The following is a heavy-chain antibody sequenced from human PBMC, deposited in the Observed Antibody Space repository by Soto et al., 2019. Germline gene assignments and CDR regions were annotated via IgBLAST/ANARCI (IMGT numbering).Heavy chain of an antibody. CDR3: ARDQEPYTIRDYFHY. CDR1: GFTFSNHA. J-gene: IGHJ4*02. CDR2: ISHDGSNK. V-gene: IGHV3-30*04. Sequence: GGSLRLSCAASGFTFSNHAMHWVRQAPGKGLEWVGVISHDGSNKYYADSVKGRFTISRDNSKNTLYLQMNSLRAEDTAVYYCARDQEPYTIRDYFHYWGQGTLVTVSS. D-gene: IGHD2-8*01.